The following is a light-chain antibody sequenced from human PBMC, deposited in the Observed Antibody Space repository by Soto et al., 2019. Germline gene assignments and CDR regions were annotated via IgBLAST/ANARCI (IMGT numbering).Light chain of an antibody. CDR2: GAS. CDR3: QRYNIWPRT. CDR1: QTVSSN. V-gene: IGKV3-15*01. Sequence: ETVMTGSPATPRLSPGGRATLSCMASQTVSSNLAWYQQISGQAPRLLIYGASTRATGIPARFSGSGSATEFTLTISSLQSEDFAVYYCQRYNIWPRTFGQGTKVDIK. J-gene: IGKJ1*01.